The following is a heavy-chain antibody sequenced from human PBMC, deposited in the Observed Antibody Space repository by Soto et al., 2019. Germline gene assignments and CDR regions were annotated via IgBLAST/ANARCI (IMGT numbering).Heavy chain of an antibody. Sequence: XETLSVACAGYGGYFCGSYGSWIRQRPGKGLEWIGEINHSGSTNYNPALRSRVTISVDTSKNQFSLKLSSVTDADTAVYYCARGMKRITILGVVRLGMDVWGQGTTVTVSS. CDR3: ARGMKRITILGVVRLGMDV. CDR2: INHSGST. D-gene: IGHD3-3*01. CDR1: GGYFCGSY. V-gene: IGHV4-34*01. J-gene: IGHJ6*02.